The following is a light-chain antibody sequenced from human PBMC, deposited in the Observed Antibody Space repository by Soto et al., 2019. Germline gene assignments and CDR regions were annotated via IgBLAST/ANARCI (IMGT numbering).Light chain of an antibody. CDR1: QSVSSNY. CDR2: GAS. V-gene: IGKV3-20*01. CDR3: RQYGSSPWT. Sequence: EIVLTQSPGTLSLSPGERATLSCRASQSVSSNYLAWFQQKPGQAPRLLMFGASSRATGIPDRFSGSGSGTDFSLIISRLEPEDFAVYYCRQYGSSPWTFGQGTKVDIK. J-gene: IGKJ1*01.